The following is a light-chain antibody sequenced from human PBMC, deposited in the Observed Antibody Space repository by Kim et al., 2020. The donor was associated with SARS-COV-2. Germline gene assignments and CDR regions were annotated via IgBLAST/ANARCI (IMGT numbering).Light chain of an antibody. Sequence: LSPGERAPLSCRASQSVSSNYLAWYQQKPGQAPRLLIYGASSRAVGIPDRFSGSGSGTDFTLTISRLEPEDFAVYYCQQYGSSPYTFGQGTKLEI. V-gene: IGKV3-20*01. CDR2: GAS. J-gene: IGKJ2*01. CDR3: QQYGSSPYT. CDR1: QSVSSNY.